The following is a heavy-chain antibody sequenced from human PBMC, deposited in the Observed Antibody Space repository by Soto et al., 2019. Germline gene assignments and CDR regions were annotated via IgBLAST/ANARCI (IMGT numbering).Heavy chain of an antibody. CDR3: ARGYGSGNYHPLIDY. CDR2: SNTDVSTT. Sequence: EVQLVESGGGLVQPGGSLRLSCAASGFTFRNYWMKWVRQAPGEGLVWVSRSNTDVSTTTYADSVKGRFTISRDNAKNTLYLQMNSLRDEDTAVYYCARGYGSGNYHPLIDYWGQGTLVTVSS. D-gene: IGHD3-10*01. V-gene: IGHV3-74*03. CDR1: GFTFRNYW. J-gene: IGHJ4*02.